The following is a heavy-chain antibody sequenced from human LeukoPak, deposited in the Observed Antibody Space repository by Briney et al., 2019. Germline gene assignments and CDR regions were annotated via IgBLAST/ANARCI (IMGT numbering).Heavy chain of an antibody. D-gene: IGHD6-13*01. CDR2: INPSGGST. CDR3: ARDRYSSSWSYPGYFQH. J-gene: IGHJ1*01. CDR1: GYTFTSYY. Sequence: ASVKVSCKASGYTFTSYYMHWVRQAPGQGLEWMGIINPSGGSTSYAQKFQGRVTMTRDMSTSTVYMELSSLRSEDTAVYYCARDRYSSSWSYPGYFQHWGQGTLVTVSS. V-gene: IGHV1-46*01.